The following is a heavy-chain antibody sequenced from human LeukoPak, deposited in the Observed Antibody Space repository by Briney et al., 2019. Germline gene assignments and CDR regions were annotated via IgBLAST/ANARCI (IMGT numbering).Heavy chain of an antibody. Sequence: SETLSLTCTVSGGSISSYYWSWIRQPPGNGLEWIGYIHHSGSTNYNPSLKSRVTISVDTSKNQFSLKLSSVTAADTAVYYCVVGNSYGTFTDWGQGTLVTVSS. CDR3: VVGNSYGTFTD. CDR2: IHHSGST. CDR1: GGSISSYY. V-gene: IGHV4-59*01. J-gene: IGHJ4*02. D-gene: IGHD5-18*01.